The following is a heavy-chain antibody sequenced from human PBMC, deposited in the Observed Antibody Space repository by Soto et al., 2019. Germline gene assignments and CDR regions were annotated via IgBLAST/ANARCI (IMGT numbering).Heavy chain of an antibody. V-gene: IGHV3-23*01. CDR2: ITNSGGST. D-gene: IGHD4-17*01. CDR3: TKAHDYGYYGWFDP. J-gene: IGHJ5*02. Sequence: EGSLRLSCVASGLAFNSYAMTCVRQAPGKGLQWVSTITNSGGSTYYADSVKGRFTISRDNSKNTLYMQMTTLTAEDTAIYYCTKAHDYGYYGWFDPWGQGTLVTVSS. CDR1: GLAFNSYA.